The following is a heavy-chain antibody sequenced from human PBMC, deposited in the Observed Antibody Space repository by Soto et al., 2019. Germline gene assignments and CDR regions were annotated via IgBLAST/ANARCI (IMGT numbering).Heavy chain of an antibody. Sequence: AAVKVSCKASGYTFTDQYINWVRQAPGHAPEYMGWIHPNSGETKYVERFQGRAPMTRDTSISTAYLELRRLPSDDTAVYYCARDLSRHPRNWFAPWARRTPVTASS. CDR2: IHPNSGET. CDR1: GYTFTDQY. V-gene: IGHV1-2*02. J-gene: IGHJ5*02. D-gene: IGHD3-16*02. CDR3: ARDLSRHPRNWFAP.